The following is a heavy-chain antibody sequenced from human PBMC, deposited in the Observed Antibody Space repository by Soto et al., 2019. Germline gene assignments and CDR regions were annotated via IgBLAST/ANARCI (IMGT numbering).Heavy chain of an antibody. D-gene: IGHD4-17*01. CDR2: IYYSGST. J-gene: IGHJ3*02. CDR3: VKYGDYDDAFDI. Sequence: SETLSLTCTVSGGSISSYYWSWIRQPPGKGLEWIGYIYYSGSTNYNPSLKSRVTISVDTSKNQFSLKLSSVTAADTAVYYCVKYGDYDDAFDIWGQGTMVTVSS. V-gene: IGHV4-59*01. CDR1: GGSISSYY.